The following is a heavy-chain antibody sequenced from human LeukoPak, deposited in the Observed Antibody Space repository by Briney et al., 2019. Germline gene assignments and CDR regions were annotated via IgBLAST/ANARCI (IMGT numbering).Heavy chain of an antibody. D-gene: IGHD2-2*01. V-gene: IGHV3-33*01. CDR2: IWYDGSNK. Sequence: PGRSLRLSCAASGFSFSSYGMHWARQAPGKGLEWVAVIWYDGSNKYYVDSVKGRFTISRDNSKNTLYPQMNSLRAEDTAVYYCVRSARDCSSTSCRLDPWGQGTLVTVSS. CDR1: GFSFSSYG. J-gene: IGHJ5*02. CDR3: VRSARDCSSTSCRLDP.